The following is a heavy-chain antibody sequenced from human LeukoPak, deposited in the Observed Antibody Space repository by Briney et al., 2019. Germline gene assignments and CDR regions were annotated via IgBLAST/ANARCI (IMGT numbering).Heavy chain of an antibody. V-gene: IGHV3-74*01. CDR3: AKGIDSTGYYPFDY. CDR1: GFTFSSSR. CDR2: INTDGSST. Sequence: PGGSLRLSCAASGFTFSSSRMLWVRQTPGKGLVWVSNINTDGSSTSYADSVKGRFTISRDTSKSTLYLQLNSLRAEDTAIYYCAKGIDSTGYYPFDYWGQGTLVTVSS. D-gene: IGHD3-22*01. J-gene: IGHJ4*02.